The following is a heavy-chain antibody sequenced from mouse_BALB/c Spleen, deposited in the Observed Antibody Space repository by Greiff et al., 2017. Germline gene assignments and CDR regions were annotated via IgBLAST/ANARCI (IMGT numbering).Heavy chain of an antibody. Sequence: VQLVESGAELVKPGASVKLSCKASGYTFTSYYMYWVKQRPGQGLEWIGEINPSNGGTNFNEKFKSKATLTVDKSSSTAYMQLSSLTSEDSAVYYCTRDYDYDDGYFDVWGAGTTVTVSS. CDR1: GYTFTSYY. CDR3: TRDYDYDDGYFDV. J-gene: IGHJ1*01. D-gene: IGHD2-4*01. V-gene: IGHV1S81*02. CDR2: INPSNGGT.